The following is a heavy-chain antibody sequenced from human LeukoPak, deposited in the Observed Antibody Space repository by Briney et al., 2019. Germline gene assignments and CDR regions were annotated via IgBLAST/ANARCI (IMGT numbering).Heavy chain of an antibody. J-gene: IGHJ4*02. V-gene: IGHV3-30*02. Sequence: GGSLRLSCAASGFTFSSDGMHWVRHAPGKGVERVAFIRYEGSNKYCADSVKGRFTISRNNSENTLYLQMNSLRAEGTAVYYCAKTGRFGGSYQAMDYWGQGTLVTVSS. CDR1: GFTFSSDG. D-gene: IGHD1-26*01. CDR2: IRYEGSNK. CDR3: AKTGRFGGSYQAMDY.